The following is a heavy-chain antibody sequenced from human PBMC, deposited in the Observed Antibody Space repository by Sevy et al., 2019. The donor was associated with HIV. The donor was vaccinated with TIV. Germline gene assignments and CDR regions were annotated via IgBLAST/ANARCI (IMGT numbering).Heavy chain of an antibody. D-gene: IGHD6-19*01. CDR2: IFYSGDT. J-gene: IGHJ4*02. CDR1: GDSINSSAYY. V-gene: IGHV4-39*01. Sequence: SETLSLTCTVSGDSINSSAYYWGWIRQPPGKGLEWIGSIFYSGDTYYSSSLKSQITISVDTSNNLFSLRLSSVTAADTAVYYCARLSSGWYAGLFHFDYWGQGTLVTVSS. CDR3: ARLSSGWYAGLFHFDY.